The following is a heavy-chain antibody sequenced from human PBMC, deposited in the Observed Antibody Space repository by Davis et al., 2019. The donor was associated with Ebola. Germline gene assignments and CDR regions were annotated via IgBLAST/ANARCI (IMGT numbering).Heavy chain of an antibody. CDR3: ANGEDRTSLAPTSDYGMDV. J-gene: IGHJ6*02. D-gene: IGHD2-2*01. Sequence: GESLKISCAASGFTFSSYAMSWVRQAPGKGLEWVSAISGSGGSTYYADSVKGRFTISRDNSKNTLYLQMNSLRAEDTAVYYCANGEDRTSLAPTSDYGMDVWGQGTTVTVSS. CDR1: GFTFSSYA. V-gene: IGHV3-23*01. CDR2: ISGSGGST.